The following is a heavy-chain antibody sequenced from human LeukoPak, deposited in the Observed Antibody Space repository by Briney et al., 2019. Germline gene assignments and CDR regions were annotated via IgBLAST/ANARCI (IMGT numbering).Heavy chain of an antibody. J-gene: IGHJ4*02. CDR1: GGSISSGSHY. Sequence: SQTLSLTGTVSGGSISSGSHYWSWIRQPAGKGLEWIGRIYTSGSTNYNPSLKSRVTISVDRSKNQFSLKLSSVTAADTAVYYCARGVATINFDYWGQGTLVTVSS. V-gene: IGHV4-61*02. CDR2: IYTSGST. CDR3: ARGVATINFDY. D-gene: IGHD5-24*01.